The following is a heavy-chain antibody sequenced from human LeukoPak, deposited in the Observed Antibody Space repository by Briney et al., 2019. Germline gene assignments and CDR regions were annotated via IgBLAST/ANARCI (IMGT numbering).Heavy chain of an antibody. CDR2: ISAYNGNT. J-gene: IGHJ5*02. Sequence: ASVKVSCKASGYTFTSYGISWVRQAPGQGLEWMGWISAYNGNTNYAQTLQGRVTMTTDTSTSTAYMELRSLRSDDTAVYYCAVMVYAENWFDPWGQGTLVTVSS. CDR3: AVMVYAENWFDP. CDR1: GYTFTSYG. D-gene: IGHD2-8*01. V-gene: IGHV1-18*01.